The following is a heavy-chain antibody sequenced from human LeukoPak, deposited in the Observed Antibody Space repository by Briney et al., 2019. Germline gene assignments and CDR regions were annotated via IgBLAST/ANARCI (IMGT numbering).Heavy chain of an antibody. CDR1: GGSFSGYY. D-gene: IGHD6-13*01. Sequence: SETLSLTCAVYGGSFSGYYWSWIRQPPGKGLEWIGEINHSGSTNYNPSLKSRVTISVDTFKNQFSLKLSSVTAADTAVYYCARPLWGSSSSYYFDYWGQGTLVTVSS. CDR2: INHSGST. J-gene: IGHJ4*02. CDR3: ARPLWGSSSSYYFDY. V-gene: IGHV4-34*01.